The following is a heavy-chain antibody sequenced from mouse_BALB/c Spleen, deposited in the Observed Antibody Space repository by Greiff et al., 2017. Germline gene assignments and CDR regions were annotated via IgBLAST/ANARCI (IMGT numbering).Heavy chain of an antibody. J-gene: IGHJ2*01. V-gene: IGHV1S81*02. CDR3: ARKNYGNYKFDY. CDR2: INPSNGRT. Sequence: VQLQESGAELVKPGASVKLSCKASGYTFTSYWMHWVKQRPGQGLEWIGEINPSNGRTNYNEKFKSKATLTVDKSSSTAYMQLSSLTSEDSAVYYCARKNYGNYKFDYWGQGTTLTVSS. CDR1: GYTFTSYW. D-gene: IGHD2-1*01.